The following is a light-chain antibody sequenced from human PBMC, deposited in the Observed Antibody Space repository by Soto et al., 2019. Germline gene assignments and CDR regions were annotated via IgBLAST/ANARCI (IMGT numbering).Light chain of an antibody. Sequence: QSALTHPASVSGSPGQSITISCTGTSSDVGGYIYVAWFQQHPGKAPRLIIYDVSNRPSGVSDRFSGSKSGNTASLTISRLQTEDEADYYCSSYTRSATLVFGTGTKLTVL. CDR3: SSYTRSATLV. CDR2: DVS. V-gene: IGLV2-14*01. CDR1: SSDVGGYIY. J-gene: IGLJ1*01.